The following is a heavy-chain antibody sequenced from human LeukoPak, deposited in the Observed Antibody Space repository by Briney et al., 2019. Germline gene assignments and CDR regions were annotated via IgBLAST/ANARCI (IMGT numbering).Heavy chain of an antibody. V-gene: IGHV4-59*08. Sequence: SETLSLTCTVSGGSISSYYWSWIRQPPGKGLEWIGYIYYSGSTNCNPSLKSRVTISVDTSKNQFSLKLSSVTAADTAVYYCARANRVSLYYFYYWGQGTLVTVSS. J-gene: IGHJ4*02. CDR2: IYYSGST. CDR3: ARANRVSLYYFYY. D-gene: IGHD5/OR15-5a*01. CDR1: GGSISSYY.